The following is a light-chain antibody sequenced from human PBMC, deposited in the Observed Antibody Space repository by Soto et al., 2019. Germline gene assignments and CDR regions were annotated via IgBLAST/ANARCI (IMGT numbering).Light chain of an antibody. CDR2: GAS. Sequence: EIVMSQSPATLSVSPEERATLSCRASQSVSSDLAWYHQKPGQAPRLLIYGASTRDTGIPARFSGSGSGTEFTLTINSLQSEDFAVYYCQQYNNWPRTFGQGTKVDIK. CDR3: QQYNNWPRT. V-gene: IGKV3-15*01. CDR1: QSVSSD. J-gene: IGKJ1*01.